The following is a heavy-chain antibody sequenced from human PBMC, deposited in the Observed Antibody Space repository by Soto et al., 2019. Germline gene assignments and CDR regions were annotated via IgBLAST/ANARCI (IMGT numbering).Heavy chain of an antibody. CDR2: IFYSGTT. V-gene: IGHV4-39*01. Sequence: QLQLQESGPGLVKPSETLSLTCTVSGGSISTSRYYWGWIRQPPGKGLEWIGSIFYSGTTYYNPSPTSRLTISVHTSESHCSLTLTSVTAADTAVYYCARQVGSGGWYFDLWGRGTLVTVSS. D-gene: IGHD3-10*01. CDR3: ARQVGSGGWYFDL. CDR1: GGSISTSRYY. J-gene: IGHJ2*01.